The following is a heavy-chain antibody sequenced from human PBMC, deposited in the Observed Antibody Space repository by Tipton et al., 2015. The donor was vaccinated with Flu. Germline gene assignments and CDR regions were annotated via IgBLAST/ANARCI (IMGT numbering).Heavy chain of an antibody. D-gene: IGHD4/OR15-4a*01. CDR2: ISSTGNTI. V-gene: IGHV3-48*03. J-gene: IGHJ4*02. CDR1: GFTFSSYE. Sequence: GSLRLSCAASGFTFSSYEMNWVRQASGKGLEWVSYISSTGNTISYADSVRGRFTISRDNAKKSLYLQLNSLRAEDTAIYYCATLTVDDYWGQGILVTVSS. CDR3: ATLTVDDY.